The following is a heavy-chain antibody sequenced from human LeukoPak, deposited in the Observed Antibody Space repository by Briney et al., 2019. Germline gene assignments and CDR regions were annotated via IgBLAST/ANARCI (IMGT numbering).Heavy chain of an antibody. CDR3: ARGFWNSDF. CDR2: INQDGSEK. V-gene: IGHV3-7*03. CDR1: GFTFSSYW. J-gene: IGHJ4*02. D-gene: IGHD1-1*01. Sequence: GGSLRLSCEASGFTFSSYWMTWVRQATGKGLEWVANINQDGSEKHYVDSLKGRFTISRDNAKASLYLQMSSLRAEDTAVYYCARGFWNSDFWGQGTLVTVSS.